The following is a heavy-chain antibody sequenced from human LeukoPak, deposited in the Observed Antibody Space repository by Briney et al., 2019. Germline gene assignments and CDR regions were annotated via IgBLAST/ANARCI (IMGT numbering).Heavy chain of an antibody. Sequence: GGSLKLSCAASGFTFSGSAMHWVRQASAKGLEWVGRIRSKANSYATAYAASVKGRFTISRDDSKNTAYLQMNSLKTDDTAVYYCTRLPNYGDNWFDPWGQGTLVTVSS. CDR3: TRLPNYGDNWFDP. J-gene: IGHJ5*02. V-gene: IGHV3-73*01. D-gene: IGHD3-16*01. CDR2: IRSKANSYAT. CDR1: GFTFSGSA.